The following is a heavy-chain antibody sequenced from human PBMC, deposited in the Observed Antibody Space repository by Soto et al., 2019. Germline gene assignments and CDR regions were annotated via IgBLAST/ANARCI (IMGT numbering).Heavy chain of an antibody. J-gene: IGHJ5*02. CDR1: GFTFSNYG. V-gene: IGHV3-30*03. D-gene: IGHD4-17*01. CDR3: ARDHDYGDYLSFAPDP. Sequence: GGSLRLSCAASGFTFSNYGMHWVRQAPGKGLEWVAVISDDGVSKYYADSVQGRFTISRDNSKNTLYLQMNSLRAEDTAVYYCARDHDYGDYLSFAPDPWGQGTLVTVSS. CDR2: ISDDGVSK.